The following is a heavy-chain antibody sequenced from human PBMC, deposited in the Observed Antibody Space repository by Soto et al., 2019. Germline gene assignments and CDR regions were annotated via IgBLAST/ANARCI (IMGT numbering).Heavy chain of an antibody. J-gene: IGHJ4*02. CDR3: ARVMEVLLWFGPAATQSYYFDY. CDR1: GGSISSGGYY. CDR2: IYYSGST. V-gene: IGHV4-31*03. Sequence: SETLSLTCTVSGGSISSGGYYWSWIRQHPGKGLEWIGYIYYSGSTYYNPSLKSRVTISVDTSKNQFSLKLSSVTAADTAVYYCARVMEVLLWFGPAATQSYYFDYWGQGTLVTVSS. D-gene: IGHD3-10*01.